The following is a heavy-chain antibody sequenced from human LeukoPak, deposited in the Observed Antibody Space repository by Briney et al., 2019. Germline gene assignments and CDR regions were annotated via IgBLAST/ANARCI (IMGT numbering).Heavy chain of an antibody. V-gene: IGHV3-21*01. CDR3: VRIPNSANFPNWFDP. Sequence: GGSPRLSCAASGFTFSTSTMNWVRQAPGKGLEWVSSISSTSNYIYYADSVKGRFTISRDNAENSLYLQMNSLRAGDTAVYYCVRIPNSANFPNWFDPWGQGTLVTVSS. D-gene: IGHD4/OR15-4a*01. J-gene: IGHJ5*02. CDR1: GFTFSTST. CDR2: ISSTSNYI.